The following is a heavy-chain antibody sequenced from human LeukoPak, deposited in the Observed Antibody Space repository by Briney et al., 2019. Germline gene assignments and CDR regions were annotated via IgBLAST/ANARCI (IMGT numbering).Heavy chain of an antibody. V-gene: IGHV3-7*01. CDR3: ARDSYYYDSSSPPMLDY. D-gene: IGHD3-22*01. CDR2: IKQDGSEK. J-gene: IGHJ4*02. CDR1: GFSFSSYW. Sequence: GGSLRLSCAASGFSFSSYWMSWVRQAPGKGLEWVANIKQDGSEKYYVDSVKGQFTISRDNAKNSLYLQMNSLRAEDTAVYYCARDSYYYDSSSPPMLDYWGQGTLVTVSS.